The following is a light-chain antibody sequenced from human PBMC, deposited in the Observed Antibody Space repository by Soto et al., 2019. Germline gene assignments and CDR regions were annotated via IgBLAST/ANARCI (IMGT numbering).Light chain of an antibody. Sequence: QSALTQPASVSGSPGQSITISCTGTSSDVGSYNLVSWYQQLPGKAPKLMIYEVSKRPSGVSNRFSGSKSGNTASLTISGLQAEDEADYYCCSYAGSSTLFGGGTKVTVL. CDR2: EVS. V-gene: IGLV2-23*02. CDR1: SSDVGSYNL. CDR3: CSYAGSSTL. J-gene: IGLJ2*01.